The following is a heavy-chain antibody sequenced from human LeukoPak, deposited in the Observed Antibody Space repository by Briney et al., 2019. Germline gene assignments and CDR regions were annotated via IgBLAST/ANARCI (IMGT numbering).Heavy chain of an antibody. J-gene: IGHJ4*02. D-gene: IGHD3-10*01. CDR3: AKTSAGIRGGYFDY. Sequence: PGGSLRLSCAASGFTFSSYEMNWVRQAPGKGLEWVSLNDSGGNTYYADSVKGRFTISRDNSKNTLFLQMSSLRAEDTAVYYCAKTSAGIRGGYFDYWGQGTLVTVSS. CDR1: GFTFSSYE. V-gene: IGHV3-23*01. CDR2: NDSGGNT.